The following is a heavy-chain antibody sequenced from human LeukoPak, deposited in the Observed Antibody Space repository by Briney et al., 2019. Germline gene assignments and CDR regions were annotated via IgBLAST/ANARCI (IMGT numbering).Heavy chain of an antibody. J-gene: IGHJ4*02. V-gene: IGHV3-7*01. CDR1: GFTFSTYW. Sequence: GGSLRLSCAASGFTFSTYWMSWVRQAPGKGLEWVANIKQDGSEKYYVDSVKGRFTISRDNAENSLYLQMNSLRGDDTAVYFCARGGLYKYGGTSGDYWGQGTLVSVSS. CDR3: ARGGLYKYGGTSGDY. CDR2: IKQDGSEK. D-gene: IGHD3-10*01.